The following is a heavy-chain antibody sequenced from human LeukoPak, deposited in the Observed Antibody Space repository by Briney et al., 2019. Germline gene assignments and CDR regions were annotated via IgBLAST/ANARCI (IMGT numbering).Heavy chain of an antibody. V-gene: IGHV1-69*05. CDR3: ATPEYSSSSGFSYYYYMDV. J-gene: IGHJ6*03. Sequence: ASVKVSCKASGGTFSSYAISWVRQASGQGLEWMGGIIPIFGTANYAQKFQGRVTITTDEPTSTAYMELSSLRSEDTAVYYCATPEYSSSSGFSYYYYMDVWGKGTTVTVSS. CDR2: IIPIFGTA. CDR1: GGTFSSYA. D-gene: IGHD6-6*01.